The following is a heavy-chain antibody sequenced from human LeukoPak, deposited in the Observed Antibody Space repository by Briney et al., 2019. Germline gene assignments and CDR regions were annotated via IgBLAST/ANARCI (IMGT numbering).Heavy chain of an antibody. D-gene: IGHD3-10*01. CDR2: ISGSGAGT. J-gene: IGHJ4*02. Sequence: SGGSLRLSCAASGFTFSNFAMNWVRQAPGKGLEWVSGISGSGAGTYYADSVKGRFTISRDNSKNTLYLQMNSLRAEDTAVYYCARDLEEGIWFGEFIDYWGQGTLVTVSS. CDR1: GFTFSNFA. V-gene: IGHV3-23*01. CDR3: ARDLEEGIWFGEFIDY.